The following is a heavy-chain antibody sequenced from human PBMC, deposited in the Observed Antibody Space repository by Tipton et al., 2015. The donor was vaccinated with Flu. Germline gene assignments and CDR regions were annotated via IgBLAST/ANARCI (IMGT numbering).Heavy chain of an antibody. D-gene: IGHD4-17*01. J-gene: IGHJ4*02. Sequence: TLSLTCTVSGGSISSGSYYWSWIRQHPGKGLEWIGYIYYSGSTYYNPSLKSRVTISVDTSKNQFSLKLSSVTAADTAVYYCARDTTPNDYGDTGFDYWGQGTLVTVSS. CDR1: GGSISSGSYY. CDR2: IYYSGST. V-gene: IGHV4-31*03. CDR3: ARDTTPNDYGDTGFDY.